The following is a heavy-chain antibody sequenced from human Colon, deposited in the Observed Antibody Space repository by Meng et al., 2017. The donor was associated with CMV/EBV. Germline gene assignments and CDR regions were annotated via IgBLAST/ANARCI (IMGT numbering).Heavy chain of an antibody. CDR1: GFSFKVYT. D-gene: IGHD1-14*01. J-gene: IGHJ4*02. V-gene: IGHV3-21*01. CDR2: ISGGNDFI. CDR3: ARAPGNYLSPYYFDF. Sequence: GESLKISCAASGFSFKVYTMNWVRQAPGKGLEWIASISGGNDFIYYADSVAGRFTVSRDNAKNSLHLQMNSLRAEDTAVYYCARAPGNYLSPYYFDFWGQGTLVTVSS.